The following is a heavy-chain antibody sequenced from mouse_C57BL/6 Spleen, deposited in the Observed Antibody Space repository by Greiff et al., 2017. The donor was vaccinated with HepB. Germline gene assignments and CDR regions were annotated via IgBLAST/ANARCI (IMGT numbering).Heavy chain of an antibody. V-gene: IGHV1-80*01. D-gene: IGHD1-1*01. CDR3: ARCTTVESAMDY. CDR1: GYAFSSYW. Sequence: VMLVESGAELVKPGASVKISCKASGYAFSSYWMNWVKQRPGKGLEWIGQIYPGDGDTNYNGKFKGKATLTADKSSSTAYMQLSSLTSEDSAVYFCARCTTVESAMDYWGQGTSVTVSS. J-gene: IGHJ4*01. CDR2: IYPGDGDT.